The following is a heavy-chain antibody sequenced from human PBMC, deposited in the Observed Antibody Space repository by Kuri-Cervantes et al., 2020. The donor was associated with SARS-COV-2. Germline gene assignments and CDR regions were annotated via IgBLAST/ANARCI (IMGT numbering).Heavy chain of an antibody. Sequence: SGPTLVNPTHTLTLTCTFSGFSLTASGLCVAWIRQPPGKTLEWLARIDWDDDKYYKTSPNTRLSITKDASKDQVVLTMTNMDPVDTATYYCVRIRAATVISDYWGQGTLVTVSS. CDR3: VRIRAATVISDY. V-gene: IGHV2-70*11. CDR2: IDWDDDK. J-gene: IGHJ4*02. D-gene: IGHD4-11*01. CDR1: GFSLTASGLC.